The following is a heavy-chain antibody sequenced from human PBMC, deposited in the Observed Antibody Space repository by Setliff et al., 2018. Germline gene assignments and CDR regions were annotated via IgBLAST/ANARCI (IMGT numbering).Heavy chain of an antibody. CDR1: GGSIRSSYYY. V-gene: IGHV4-39*01. D-gene: IGHD3-16*01. Sequence: SETLSLTCTVSGGSIRSSYYYWGWIRQPPGEGLEWIGSIYYNGSTHFNPSLKSRVAISVDTSKNLLSLRVNSVTATDTAVYYCARPLEESFGGVRDSDAFDVWGQGTMVTVSS. CDR3: ARPLEESFGGVRDSDAFDV. CDR2: IYYNGST. J-gene: IGHJ3*01.